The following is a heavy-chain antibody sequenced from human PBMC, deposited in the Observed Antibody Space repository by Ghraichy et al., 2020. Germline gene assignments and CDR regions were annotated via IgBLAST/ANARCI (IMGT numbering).Heavy chain of an antibody. J-gene: IGHJ3*02. CDR3: ARPGGGNAFDI. D-gene: IGHD1-1*01. CDR1: GGPFTGHH. Sequence: SETLSLTCGVYGGPFTGHHWTWIRQPPGKGLEWIGEINSGGSNCNPSLKSRVTISVDTSKSQFSLELRSVMVADSAVYYCARPGGGNAFDIWGQGTMVTVSS. V-gene: IGHV4-34*01. CDR2: INSGGS.